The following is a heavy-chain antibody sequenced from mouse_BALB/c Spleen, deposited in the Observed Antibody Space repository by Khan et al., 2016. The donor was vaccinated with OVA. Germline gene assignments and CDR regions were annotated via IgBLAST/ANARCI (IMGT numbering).Heavy chain of an antibody. CDR2: INTYTGEP. J-gene: IGHJ1*01. V-gene: IGHV9-3-1*01. Sequence: QIQLVQSGPELKKPGETVKISCKASGYTFTNYGMNWVKQAPGKGLEWMGWINTYTGEPTYADDFKGRFAFSLETSANTAYLQINNLNNEDTATCCCARSSSCCCFDGWGAGTTGTVSA. D-gene: IGHD3-3*01. CDR1: GYTFTNYG. CDR3: ARSSSCCCFDG.